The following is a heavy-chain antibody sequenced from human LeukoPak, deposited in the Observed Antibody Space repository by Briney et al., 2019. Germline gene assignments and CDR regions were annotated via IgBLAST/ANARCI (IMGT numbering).Heavy chain of an antibody. V-gene: IGHV3-7*01. J-gene: IGHJ3*02. CDR2: IKKDGEEK. D-gene: IGHD3-22*01. CDR1: GFIFSTYA. Sequence: GGSLRLSCATSGFIFSTYALSWVRQAPGKGLEWVANIKKDGEEKVYVDSVKGRFTISRDNAMNSLYLQMNTLRAEDTAVYYCARDPYYDGPSFGAFDIWGQGTIVTVSS. CDR3: ARDPYYDGPSFGAFDI.